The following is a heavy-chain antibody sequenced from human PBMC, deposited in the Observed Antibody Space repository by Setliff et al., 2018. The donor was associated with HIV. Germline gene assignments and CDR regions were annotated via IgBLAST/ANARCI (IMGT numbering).Heavy chain of an antibody. D-gene: IGHD3-22*01. CDR3: ARQIWNESPGYGFDP. CDR1: GYSMSSGYY. J-gene: IGHJ5*02. Sequence: SETLSLTCGVSGYSMSSGYYWGWIRQPPGKGLEWIGNVYHTGSTYYNPSLKSRVTISVDTSKNQFSLKLSSVIAADTAVYYCARQIWNESPGYGFDPWGQGTLVTVSS. CDR2: VYHTGST. V-gene: IGHV4-38-2*01.